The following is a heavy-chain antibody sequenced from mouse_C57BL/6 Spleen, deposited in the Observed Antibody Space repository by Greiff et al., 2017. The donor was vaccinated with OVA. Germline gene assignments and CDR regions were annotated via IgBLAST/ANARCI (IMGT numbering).Heavy chain of an antibody. V-gene: IGHV5-17*01. D-gene: IGHD1-1*01. Sequence: EVHLVESGGGLVKPGGSLKLSCAASGFTFSDYGMHWVRQAPENGLEWVAYISSGSSTIYYADTVKGRFIISRDNAKNTLFLQMTNLRSGDTAMYYCARNYSSSFSYWGQGTTLTVSS. CDR1: GFTFSDYG. J-gene: IGHJ2*01. CDR3: ARNYSSSFSY. CDR2: ISSGSSTI.